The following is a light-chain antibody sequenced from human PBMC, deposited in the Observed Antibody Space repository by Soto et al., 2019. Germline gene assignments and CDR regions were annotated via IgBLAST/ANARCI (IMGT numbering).Light chain of an antibody. V-gene: IGKV3-11*01. CDR3: QQRTNWPS. CDR1: QSVRNN. J-gene: IGKJ5*01. Sequence: EIVLTQSPATLSLSPGEIATLSCRASQSVRNNLAWYQHQPGQAPRLLIYDASNRATGIPARFSGSGSGTDFTLTISSLESEDFAVYHCQQRTNWPSFGQGTRLEIK. CDR2: DAS.